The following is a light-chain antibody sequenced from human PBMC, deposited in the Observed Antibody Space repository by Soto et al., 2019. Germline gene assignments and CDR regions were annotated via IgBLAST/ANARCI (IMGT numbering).Light chain of an antibody. CDR3: QQYGSSPQT. CDR2: GAS. J-gene: IGKJ1*01. CDR1: QSVRTY. V-gene: IGKV3-20*01. Sequence: EIALTQSPGTLSLSPGERATLSWGASQSVRTYLAWYQQKPGQAPRLLIYGASSRATGIPDRFSGSGSGADFTLTISRLEPEDFAVYYCQQYGSSPQTFGQGTKVDIK.